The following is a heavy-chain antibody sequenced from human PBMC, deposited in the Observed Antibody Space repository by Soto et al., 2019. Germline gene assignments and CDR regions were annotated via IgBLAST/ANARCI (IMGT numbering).Heavy chain of an antibody. CDR2: IHHSGST. D-gene: IGHD3-16*01. CDR3: ARGGGEHVENWFDP. CDR1: GYSISSGYY. Sequence: PSETLSLTCAVSGYSISSGYYWGWIRQPPGKGLEWIGSIHHSGSTYYNPSLKSRVTISVDTSKNQFSLKLSSVTAADTAVYYCARGGGEHVENWFDPWGQGTLVTVSS. J-gene: IGHJ5*02. V-gene: IGHV4-38-2*01.